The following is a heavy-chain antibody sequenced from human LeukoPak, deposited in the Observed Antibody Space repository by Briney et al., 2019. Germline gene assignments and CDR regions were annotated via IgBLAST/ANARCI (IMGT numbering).Heavy chain of an antibody. CDR2: ISSSSRYI. Sequence: SGGSLRLSCAASGFTFSTYNMNWVRQAPGKGLEWVSSISSSSRYIYYADSVKGRFTISRDNAKNSLYLQMNSLRAEDTAVFYCARDHPDCTNGVCYKSGFDYWGQGTLVTVSS. V-gene: IGHV3-21*01. CDR1: GFTFSTYN. D-gene: IGHD2-8*01. CDR3: ARDHPDCTNGVCYKSGFDY. J-gene: IGHJ4*01.